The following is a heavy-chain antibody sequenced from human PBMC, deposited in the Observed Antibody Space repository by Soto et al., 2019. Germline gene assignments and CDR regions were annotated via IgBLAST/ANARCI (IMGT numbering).Heavy chain of an antibody. D-gene: IGHD6-6*01. CDR1: GGSISSGGYY. CDR3: VRGPAARVSWYEYGMDV. V-gene: IGHV4-31*03. CDR2: IYYSGST. J-gene: IGHJ6*02. Sequence: SETLSLTCTVSGGSISSGGYYWSWIRQHPGKGLEWIGYIYYSGSTYYNPSLKSRVTISVDTSKNQFSMKLSSVTAADTAVYYCVRGPAARVSWYEYGMDVWGQGTTVTVSS.